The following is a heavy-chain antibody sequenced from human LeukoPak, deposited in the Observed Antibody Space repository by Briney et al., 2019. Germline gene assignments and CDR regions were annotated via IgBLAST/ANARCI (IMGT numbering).Heavy chain of an antibody. J-gene: IGHJ4*02. V-gene: IGHV4-39*02. CDR3: ARDYGAGGRYFDY. Sequence: SETLSLTCTASGGSISTSNSYWGWIRQPPGKGLEWIGYIYSSGSTYYNPPLKSRVTISVDTSKNQFSLKLISVTAADTAVYYCARDYGAGGRYFDYWGQGTLVTVSS. CDR1: GGSISTSNSY. D-gene: IGHD4-17*01. CDR2: IYSSGST.